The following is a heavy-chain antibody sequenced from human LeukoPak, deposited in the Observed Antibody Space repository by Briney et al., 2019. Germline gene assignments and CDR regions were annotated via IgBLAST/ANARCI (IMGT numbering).Heavy chain of an antibody. J-gene: IGHJ5*02. V-gene: IGHV1-8*01. CDR1: GYTFTSYD. CDR3: ARGSRRFWFDP. CDR2: MNPNSGNT. Sequence: ASGKVCGKASGYTFTSYDINWVRQATGQELEWMGWMNPNSGNTVYAQKFQGRVTMTRNTSISTAYMELSSLRSEDTAVYYCARGSRRFWFDPWGQGSLVTVSS.